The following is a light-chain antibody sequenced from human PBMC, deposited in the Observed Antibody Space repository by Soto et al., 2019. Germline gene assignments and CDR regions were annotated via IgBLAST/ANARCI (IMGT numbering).Light chain of an antibody. V-gene: IGKV1-39*01. CDR1: QSIRCY. J-gene: IGKJ2*01. CDR3: QQSYSTLGT. Sequence: DIQMTQSPSSLSASVGDRVTSTCRARQSIRCYLNWYQQKQGRAPKLLIYAASSLHSAVPPRFRGSGSGTDFTLIIRGLQPVDFATYYCQQSYSTLGTFGQGTKLQIK. CDR2: AAS.